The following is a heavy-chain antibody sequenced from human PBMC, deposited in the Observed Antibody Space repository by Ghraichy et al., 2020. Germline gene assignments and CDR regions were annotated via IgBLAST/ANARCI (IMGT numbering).Heavy chain of an antibody. Sequence: GGSLRLSCAASGFTVSSNYMSWVRQAPGKGLEWVSVIYSGGSAYYADSVKGRFTISRDNSKNTLYLQMNSLRAEDTAVYYCARVRYSSGWYVGYWGQGTLVTVSS. CDR3: ARVRYSSGWYVGY. CDR1: GFTVSSNY. D-gene: IGHD6-19*01. J-gene: IGHJ4*02. V-gene: IGHV3-66*01. CDR2: IYSGGSA.